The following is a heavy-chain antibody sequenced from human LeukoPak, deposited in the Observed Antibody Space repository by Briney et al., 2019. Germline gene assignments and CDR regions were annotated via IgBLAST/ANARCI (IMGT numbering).Heavy chain of an antibody. J-gene: IGHJ4*02. D-gene: IGHD6-19*01. CDR3: AKVGSGWYIGDYFDY. CDR1: GFTFDDYA. CDR2: ISWNSGSI. V-gene: IGHV3-9*01. Sequence: GGSLRLSCAASGFTFDDYAMHWVRQAPGKGLEWVSGISWNSGSIGYADSVKGRFTISRDNAKNSLYLQMNSLRAEDTALYYCAKVGSGWYIGDYFDYWGQGIPVTVSS.